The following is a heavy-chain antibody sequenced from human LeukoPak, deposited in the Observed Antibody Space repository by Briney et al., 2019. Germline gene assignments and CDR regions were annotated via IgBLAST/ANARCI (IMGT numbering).Heavy chain of an antibody. CDR1: GGSFSGYY. CDR2: INHSGST. CDR3: ARVNSSSWYNWFDS. D-gene: IGHD6-13*01. Sequence: PSETLSLTCAVYGGSFSGYYWSWIRQPPGKGLEWIGEINHSGSTNYNPSLKSRVTISVDTSKNQFSLKLSSVTAADTAVYYCARVNSSSWYNWFDSWGQGTLVTVSS. J-gene: IGHJ5*01. V-gene: IGHV4-34*01.